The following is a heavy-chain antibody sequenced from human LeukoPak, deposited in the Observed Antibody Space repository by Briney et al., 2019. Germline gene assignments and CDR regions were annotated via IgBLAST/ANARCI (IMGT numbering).Heavy chain of an antibody. CDR2: TYYRSKWFF. V-gene: IGHV6-1*01. CDR1: GDSVSSTSSA. CDR3: ARRKSCESYYMDV. J-gene: IGHJ6*03. Sequence: SQTLSLTCAISGDSVSSTSSAWHWIRQSPSRGLEWLGRTYYRSKWFFDYAVSVRSRLTINPDTSTNQVSLQLTSVTPEDTAVYYCARRKSCESYYMDVWGKGTTVAVSS.